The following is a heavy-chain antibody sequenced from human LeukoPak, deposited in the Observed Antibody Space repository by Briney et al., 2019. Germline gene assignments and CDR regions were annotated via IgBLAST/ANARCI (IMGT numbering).Heavy chain of an antibody. CDR3: ARDSSDFFDRSGLNLLVY. CDR1: GGSINGHC. CDR2: VSDSGAT. V-gene: IGHV4-59*11. J-gene: IGHJ4*02. D-gene: IGHD3-22*01. Sequence: SETLSLTCTVSGGSINGHCWSWIRQPPGKGLEWIGYVSDSGATNYNPSLNSRLTMSVDTSKNQFSLHLTSVTAADTAVYYCARDSSDFFDRSGLNLLVYWGQGILVAVSS.